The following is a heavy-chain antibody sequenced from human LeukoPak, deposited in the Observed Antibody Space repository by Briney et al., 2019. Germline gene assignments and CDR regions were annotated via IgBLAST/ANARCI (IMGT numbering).Heavy chain of an antibody. Sequence: PGGSPRLSCAASGFTFSSYAMSWVRQAPGKGLEWVSAISGSGVSTYHADSVKGRFTISRDNAKKSLFLQMNSLRAEDTAVYYCARVPMVQGVNVDPCDYWGQGTRVTVSS. D-gene: IGHD3-10*01. CDR3: ARVPMVQGVNVDPCDY. V-gene: IGHV3-23*01. CDR2: ISGSGVST. J-gene: IGHJ4*02. CDR1: GFTFSSYA.